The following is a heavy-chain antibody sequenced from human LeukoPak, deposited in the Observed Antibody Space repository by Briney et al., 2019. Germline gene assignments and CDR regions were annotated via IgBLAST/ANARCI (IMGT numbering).Heavy chain of an antibody. D-gene: IGHD3-10*02. CDR3: AELGITMIGGV. Sequence: LSGGSLRLSCAASGFTFSRYWMSWVRQAPGKGLEWVSYISSSGSTIYYADSVKGRFTISRDNAKNSLYLQMNSLRAEDTAVYYCAELGITMIGGVWGKGTTVTISS. J-gene: IGHJ6*04. CDR1: GFTFSRYW. CDR2: ISSSGSTI. V-gene: IGHV3-48*03.